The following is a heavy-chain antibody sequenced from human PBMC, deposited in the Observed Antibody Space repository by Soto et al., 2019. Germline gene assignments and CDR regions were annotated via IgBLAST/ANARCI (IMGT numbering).Heavy chain of an antibody. J-gene: IGHJ4*02. CDR1: GNTFASHG. D-gene: IGHD3-10*01. V-gene: IGHV1-18*01. CDR2: ISGCNGQT. Sequence: QVQLVQSGPEVKKPGASVKVSCKASGNTFASHGFSWVRQAPGQGLEWMGWISGCNGQTNYALKFQGRVTLTTDTSTSTAYMELRSLRSDDTSVYFCARVDPRGVAVVRDYWGQGPLVTVSS. CDR3: ARVDPRGVAVVRDY.